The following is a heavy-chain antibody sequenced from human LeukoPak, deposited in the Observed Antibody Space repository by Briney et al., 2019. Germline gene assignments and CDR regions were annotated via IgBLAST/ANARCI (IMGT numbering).Heavy chain of an antibody. CDR2: INPSGGST. V-gene: IGHV1-46*01. J-gene: IGHJ2*01. Sequence: ASVKVSCKASGYTFTSYYMHWVRQAPGQGLEWMGIINPSGGSTSYAQKFQGRVTMTRDTSTSTVYMGLSSLRSEDTAVYYCASTRGDHPPHWEWYFDLWGRGTLVTVSS. D-gene: IGHD1-26*01. CDR3: ASTRGDHPPHWEWYFDL. CDR1: GYTFTSYY.